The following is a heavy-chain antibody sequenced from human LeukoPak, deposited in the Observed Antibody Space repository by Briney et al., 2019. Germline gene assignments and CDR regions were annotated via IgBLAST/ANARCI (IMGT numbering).Heavy chain of an antibody. Sequence: SGTLSLTCAVSGGSISSSNWWSWVRQPPGKGLEWIGEIYHSGSTNYNPSLKSRVTISVDKSKNQFSLKLSSVTAADTAVYYCASERYGDLGTFDPWGQGTLVTVSS. CDR1: GGSISSSNW. D-gene: IGHD4-17*01. CDR2: IYHSGST. V-gene: IGHV4-4*02. J-gene: IGHJ5*02. CDR3: ASERYGDLGTFDP.